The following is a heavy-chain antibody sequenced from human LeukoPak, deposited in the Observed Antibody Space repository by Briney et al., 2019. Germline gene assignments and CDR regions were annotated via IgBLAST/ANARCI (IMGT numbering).Heavy chain of an antibody. CDR1: GFTFSSYG. Sequence: LTGGSLRLSCAASGFTFSSYGMQWVRQAPGKGLEYVSAISSDGSSTSYANSVKGRFTISRDNSKNTLYLQMGSLRAEDMAVYYCARVGAVAGTSPFDSWGQGTLVTVSS. D-gene: IGHD6-19*01. CDR2: ISSDGSST. J-gene: IGHJ4*02. V-gene: IGHV3-64*01. CDR3: ARVGAVAGTSPFDS.